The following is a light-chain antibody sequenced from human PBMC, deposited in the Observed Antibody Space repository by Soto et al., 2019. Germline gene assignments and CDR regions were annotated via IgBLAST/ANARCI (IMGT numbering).Light chain of an antibody. V-gene: IGKV3-11*01. CDR2: DAS. J-gene: IGKJ2*01. Sequence: EIVLTQSPATLSLSPGERATLSCRASQSVSSYLAWYQQKPGQAPRLLIYDASNRATGIPARFSGSGSGTDLPITISRLEPEDFAVYSCQQRSNWPPLYTFGQGTKLEIK. CDR3: QQRSNWPPLYT. CDR1: QSVSSY.